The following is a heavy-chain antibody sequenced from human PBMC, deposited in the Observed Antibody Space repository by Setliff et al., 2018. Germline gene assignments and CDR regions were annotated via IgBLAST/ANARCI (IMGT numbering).Heavy chain of an antibody. Sequence: GASVKVSCKASGHTFTSYFVQWVRQAPGQGLEWMGMINPSGGYTIYAQKFQGRVTMTRDTSTSTAYLELSSLRSEDTAVYYCARGLIVLPGPSGDMGYFDYWGQGTLVTVSS. CDR1: GHTFTSYF. J-gene: IGHJ4*02. CDR3: ARGLIVLPGPSGDMGYFDY. D-gene: IGHD2-8*01. CDR2: INPSGGYT. V-gene: IGHV1-46*01.